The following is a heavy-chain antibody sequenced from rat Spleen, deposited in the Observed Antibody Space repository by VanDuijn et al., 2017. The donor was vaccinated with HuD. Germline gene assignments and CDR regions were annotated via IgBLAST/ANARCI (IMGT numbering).Heavy chain of an antibody. CDR2: ITDTGGDS. V-gene: IGHV5-31*01. D-gene: IGHD5-1*01. CDR3: TSGRWEGALDY. Sequence: EVQLVESGGGLVQPGRSLKLSCAASGITFSNYGMHWIRQAPGKGLKWIASITDTGGDSYYPDSVKGRFTISRDNGKSTLYLQMNSLRSEDTATYYCTSGRWEGALDYWGQGVMVTVSS. J-gene: IGHJ2*01. CDR1: GITFSNYG.